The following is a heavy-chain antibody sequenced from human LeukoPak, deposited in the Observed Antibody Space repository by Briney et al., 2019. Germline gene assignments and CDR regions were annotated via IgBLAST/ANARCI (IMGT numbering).Heavy chain of an antibody. CDR1: GFTFSSYA. V-gene: IGHV3-23*01. CDR3: AKIGGIVVVPAAIPWAFDY. Sequence: PGGSLRLSCAASGFTFSSYAMSWVRQAPGKGLEWVSAISGNGGSTYYADSVKGRYTISRDNSKNTLYLQMNSLRAEDTAVYYCAKIGGIVVVPAAIPWAFDYWGQGTLVTVSS. J-gene: IGHJ4*02. CDR2: ISGNGGST. D-gene: IGHD2-2*01.